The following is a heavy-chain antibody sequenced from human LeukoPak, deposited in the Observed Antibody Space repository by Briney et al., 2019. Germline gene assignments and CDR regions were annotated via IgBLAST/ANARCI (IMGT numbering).Heavy chain of an antibody. Sequence: PSETMSLTCTVSGGSISSSSYYWGWIRQPPGKGLEWIGSIYYSGSTYYNPSLKSRVTISVDTSKNQFSLKLSSVTAADTAVYYCARAGYCSGGSCYSLVDYWGQGTLVTVSS. V-gene: IGHV4-39*07. J-gene: IGHJ4*02. CDR3: ARAGYCSGGSCYSLVDY. CDR2: IYYSGST. D-gene: IGHD2-15*01. CDR1: GGSISSSSYY.